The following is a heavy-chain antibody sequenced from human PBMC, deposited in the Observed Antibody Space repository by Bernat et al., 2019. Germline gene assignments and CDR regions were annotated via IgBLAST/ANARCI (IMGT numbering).Heavy chain of an antibody. CDR2: ISYDGSNK. Sequence: QVQLVESGGGVVQPGRSLRLSCAASGFTFSSYAMHWVRQAPGKGLVWVAVISYDGSNKYYADSVKGRFTISRDNSKNTLYLQMNSLRAEDTAVYYCARDMEQWVNSGPHFDYCGQGTLVTVSS. V-gene: IGHV3-30-3*01. CDR1: GFTFSSYA. D-gene: IGHD6-19*01. CDR3: ARDMEQWVNSGPHFDY. J-gene: IGHJ4*02.